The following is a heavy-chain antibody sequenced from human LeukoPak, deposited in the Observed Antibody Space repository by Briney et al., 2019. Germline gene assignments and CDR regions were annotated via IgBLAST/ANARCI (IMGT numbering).Heavy chain of an antibody. Sequence: GGSLRLSCVASGFTFSSYWMHWVRQDPREGLVWVSRINGDGRNINYADSVKGRFTISRDNARSSLYLQMNSLRVEDTALYYCVKDYAMVSGWTAGFDLWGQGTLVTVSS. J-gene: IGHJ4*02. CDR2: INGDGRNI. CDR1: GFTFSSYW. V-gene: IGHV3-74*01. D-gene: IGHD6-19*01. CDR3: VKDYAMVSGWTAGFDL.